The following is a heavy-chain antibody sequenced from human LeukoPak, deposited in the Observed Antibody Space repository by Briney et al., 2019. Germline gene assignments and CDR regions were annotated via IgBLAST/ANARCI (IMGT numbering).Heavy chain of an antibody. CDR2: FDPEDGET. J-gene: IGHJ4*02. V-gene: IGHV1-24*01. CDR1: GYTLTELS. Sequence: RASVKVSCKVSGYTLTELSMHWVRQAHGQGIELMGVFDPEDGETNYAQKFQGRVTMTEDTSTDTAYMELNSLGSEDTAVYYCATDVAVAGPWDYWGQGTLVTVSS. D-gene: IGHD6-19*01. CDR3: ATDVAVAGPWDY.